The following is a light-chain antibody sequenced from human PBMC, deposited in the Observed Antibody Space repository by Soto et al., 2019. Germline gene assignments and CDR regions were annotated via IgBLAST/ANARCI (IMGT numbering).Light chain of an antibody. CDR2: AAS. CDR1: QGIRND. Sequence: AIQMTQSPSSLSASVGDRVTITCRASQGIRNDLGWYQQKPGKAPKLLLYAASSLHSGVPSRFSGSGSGKDFTLTISSLQPEDCATYYCLQHYNYPQLTFGQGTKVEIK. J-gene: IGKJ1*01. V-gene: IGKV1-6*01. CDR3: LQHYNYPQLT.